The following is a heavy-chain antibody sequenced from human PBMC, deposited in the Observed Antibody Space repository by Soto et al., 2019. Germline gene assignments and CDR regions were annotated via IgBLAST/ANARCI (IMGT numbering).Heavy chain of an antibody. CDR1: GGTFSSHA. Sequence: SVKVSCKASGGTFSSHAISWVRQAPGQGLEWMGGITPMFGTSKYAQKFQGRVTMTADKSTSTAYMELTGLRSDDTAVYYCARQKYRYDRSWGFYYGMDVWGQGTTVTVSS. CDR2: ITPMFGTS. V-gene: IGHV1-69*06. J-gene: IGHJ6*02. D-gene: IGHD6-13*01. CDR3: ARQKYRYDRSWGFYYGMDV.